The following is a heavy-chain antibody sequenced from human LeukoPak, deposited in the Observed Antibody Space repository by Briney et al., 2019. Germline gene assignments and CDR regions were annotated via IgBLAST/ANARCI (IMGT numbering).Heavy chain of an antibody. CDR1: GYTFTSYA. CDR2: INAGNGNT. CDR3: ARTITMIVVAPFDY. D-gene: IGHD3-22*01. J-gene: IGHJ4*02. V-gene: IGHV1-3*01. Sequence: GASAKVSCKASGYTFTSYAMHWVRQAPGQRLEWMGWINAGNGNTKYSQKFQGRVTITRDTSASTAYMELSSLRSEDTAVYYCARTITMIVVAPFDYWGQGTLVTVSS.